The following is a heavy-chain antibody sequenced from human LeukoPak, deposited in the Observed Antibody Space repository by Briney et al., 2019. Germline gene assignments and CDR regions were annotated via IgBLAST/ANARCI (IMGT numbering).Heavy chain of an antibody. V-gene: IGHV4-59*08. CDR1: GGSSSSYY. D-gene: IGHD2-8*01. CDR2: IYYSGST. Sequence: SETLSLTCTVSGGSSSSYYWSWIRQPPGKGLEWIGYIYYSGSTNYNPSLKSRVTISVDTSKNQFSLKLSSVTAADTAVYYCARMFYAMSYFDYWGQGTLVTVSS. CDR3: ARMFYAMSYFDY. J-gene: IGHJ4*02.